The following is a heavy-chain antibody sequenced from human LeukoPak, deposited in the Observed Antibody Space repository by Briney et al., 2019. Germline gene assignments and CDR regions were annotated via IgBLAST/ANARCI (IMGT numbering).Heavy chain of an antibody. CDR1: GFTFSSHG. D-gene: IGHD5-24*01. V-gene: IGHV3-23*01. CDR2: ISPSGDIT. Sequence: GGSLRLSCAASGFTFSSHGMNWVRQAPGKGLEWVSGISPSGDITYYADSVLGRFTISRDNSKNTLAVQMNSLRAEDTAVYYCVKDDGWVQYADWGQGTLVTVSS. CDR3: VKDDGWVQYAD. J-gene: IGHJ4*02.